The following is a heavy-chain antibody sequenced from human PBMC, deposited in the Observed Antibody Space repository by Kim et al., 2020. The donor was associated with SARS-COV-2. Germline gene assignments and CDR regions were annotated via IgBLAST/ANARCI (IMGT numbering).Heavy chain of an antibody. D-gene: IGHD7-27*01. CDR3: ARVRDWGRGGMDG. V-gene: IGHV4-4*07. Sequence: NNNPSLKSRVTISLDTAKNQFSLKVSCVTAAGPAQYYCARVRDWGRGGMDGWGQGTTVTVSS. J-gene: IGHJ6*02.